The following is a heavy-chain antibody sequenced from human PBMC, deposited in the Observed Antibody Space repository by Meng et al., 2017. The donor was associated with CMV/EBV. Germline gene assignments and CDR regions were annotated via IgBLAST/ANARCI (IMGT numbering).Heavy chain of an antibody. CDR2: FNTSRNT. D-gene: IGHD3-22*01. V-gene: IGHV4-61*02. J-gene: IGHJ5*02. CDR3: AKEVVIITPYNWFDP. Sequence: QVQSQGQVPELGRPSVTLSLTCSVSCCFSTGCVCSGSWYWQPAGKGLEWGLRFNTSRNTNGNPYLKSRVTISVNMSKNPFSLKLSFVTASVTAVYYCAKEVVIITPYNWFDPWGQGTLVTVSS. CDR1: CCFSTGCV.